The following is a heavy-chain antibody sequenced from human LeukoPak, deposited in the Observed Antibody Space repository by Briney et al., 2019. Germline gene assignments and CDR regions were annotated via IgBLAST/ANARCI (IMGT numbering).Heavy chain of an antibody. Sequence: PSETLSLTCTVSGGSISPYFWSWMRQTPGKGLEWIGYISYTGSTNYNPALKSRVTISVDTSKNQFSLQLTSVTAADTAVYYCAKGLYYYDSSAYRKGGGPYYFDYWGQGTLVIVSS. CDR1: GGSISPYF. CDR3: AKGLYYYDSSAYRKGGGPYYFDY. J-gene: IGHJ4*02. D-gene: IGHD3-22*01. V-gene: IGHV4-59*01. CDR2: ISYTGST.